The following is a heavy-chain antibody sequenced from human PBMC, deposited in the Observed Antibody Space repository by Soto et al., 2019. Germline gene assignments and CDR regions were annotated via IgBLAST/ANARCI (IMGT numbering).Heavy chain of an antibody. D-gene: IGHD6-13*01. J-gene: IGHJ5*02. V-gene: IGHV1-8*02. Sequence: QVQLVPSGAEVKEPWASVRVSCKASGYTFINFDISWVRQAAGQGLEWLGWMNPGSGTTGYASNFQGRVAMTRDASTGTSHLELSSLTSDDTAVYYCARMASAGTLNWFDPWGQGTLVTVSS. CDR2: MNPGSGTT. CDR3: ARMASAGTLNWFDP. CDR1: GYTFINFD.